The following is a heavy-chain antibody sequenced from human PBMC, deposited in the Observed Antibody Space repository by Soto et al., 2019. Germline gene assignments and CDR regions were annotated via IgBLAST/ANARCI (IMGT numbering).Heavy chain of an antibody. D-gene: IGHD3-3*01. CDR3: AHRVLRTVFGLVTTTAIYFHF. V-gene: IGHV2-5*02. CDR1: GFSLTTSGVG. Sequence: QITLNESGPTQVKPRQTLTLTCTFSGFSLTTSGVGVGWIRQSPGKAPEWLALIYWDDDKRYSPSLKSRLTITKDTSKKQVVLTMADLDPADTATYYCAHRVLRTVFGLVTTTAIYFHFWGQGTPVAVSS. CDR2: IYWDDDK. J-gene: IGHJ4*02.